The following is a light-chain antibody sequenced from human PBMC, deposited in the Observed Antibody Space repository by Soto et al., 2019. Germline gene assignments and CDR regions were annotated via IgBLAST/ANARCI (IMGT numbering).Light chain of an antibody. CDR1: NIGSKN. CDR3: QVWDSSTARV. J-gene: IGLJ3*02. V-gene: IGLV3-9*01. CDR2: RDS. Sequence: SYELTQPLSVSVALGQTARITWGGNNIGSKNVHWYQQKPGQAPVLVIYRDSNRPSGIPERFSGSNSGNTATLTISRAQAGDEADYYCQVWDSSTARVFGGGTKLPVL.